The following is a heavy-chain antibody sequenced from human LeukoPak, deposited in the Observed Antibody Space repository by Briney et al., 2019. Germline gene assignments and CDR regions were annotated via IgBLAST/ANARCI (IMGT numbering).Heavy chain of an antibody. CDR1: GGSFSSYY. Sequence: PSETLSLTCAVYGGSFSSYYWGWIRQPPGKGLEWIGSIYYSGSTYYNPSLKSRVTISVDTSKNQFSLKLSSVTAADTAVYYCARVRFAPYYDFWSGSHNWFDPWGQGTLVTVSS. CDR3: ARVRFAPYYDFWSGSHNWFDP. J-gene: IGHJ5*02. CDR2: IYYSGST. V-gene: IGHV4-39*07. D-gene: IGHD3-3*01.